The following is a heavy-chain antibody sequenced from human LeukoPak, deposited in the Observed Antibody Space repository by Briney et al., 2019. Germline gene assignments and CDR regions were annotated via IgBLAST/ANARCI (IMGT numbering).Heavy chain of an antibody. V-gene: IGHV1-69*04. D-gene: IGHD3-3*01. Sequence: GASVKVSCKASGGTFSSYAISWVRQAPGQGLEWMGRIIPILGMANYAQKFQGRVTITADKSTSTAYMELSSLRSEDTAVYYCARTYYDFWSGYFEVPYGMDVWGQGTTVTVSS. J-gene: IGHJ6*02. CDR3: ARTYYDFWSGYFEVPYGMDV. CDR1: GGTFSSYA. CDR2: IIPILGMA.